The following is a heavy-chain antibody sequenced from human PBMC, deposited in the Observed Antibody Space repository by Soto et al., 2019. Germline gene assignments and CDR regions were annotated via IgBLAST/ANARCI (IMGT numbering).Heavy chain of an antibody. CDR1: GGTFSSYA. Sequence: QVQLVQSGAEVKKPGSSVKVSCKASGGTFSSYAISWVRQAPGQGLEWMGGIIPIFGTANYAQKFQGRVTITADESTSTAYMELSSLSSEDTAVYYCASPESSYCSGGSCYYFDYWGQGTLVTVSS. V-gene: IGHV1-69*12. D-gene: IGHD2-15*01. CDR3: ASPESSYCSGGSCYYFDY. J-gene: IGHJ4*02. CDR2: IIPIFGTA.